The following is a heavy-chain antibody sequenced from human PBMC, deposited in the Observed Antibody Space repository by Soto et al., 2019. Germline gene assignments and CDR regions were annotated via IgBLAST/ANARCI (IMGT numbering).Heavy chain of an antibody. CDR3: ARGITIFGVVISSGWFDP. CDR2: IYYSGST. V-gene: IGHV4-31*03. J-gene: IGHJ5*02. CDR1: GGSISSGGYY. D-gene: IGHD3-3*01. Sequence: QVQLQESGPGLVKPSQTLSLTCTVSGGSISSGGYYWSWIRQHPGKGLEWIGYIYYSGSTYYNPSLKSRVTISVDTSKNQFSLKLSSGTAADTAVYYCARGITIFGVVISSGWFDPWGQGTLVTVSS.